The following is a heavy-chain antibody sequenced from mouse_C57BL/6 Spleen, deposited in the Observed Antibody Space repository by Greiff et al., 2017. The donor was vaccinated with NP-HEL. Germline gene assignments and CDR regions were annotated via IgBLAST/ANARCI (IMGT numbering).Heavy chain of an antibody. D-gene: IGHD1-1*01. Sequence: QVQLQQPGAELVRPGSSVKLSCKASGYTFTSYWMHWVKQRPIQGLEWIGNIDPSDSETHYNQKFKDKATLTVDKSSSTAYMQLSSLTSEDSAVYYCARSTGFTTVVYTGGYAMDYWGQGTSVTVSS. J-gene: IGHJ4*01. V-gene: IGHV1-52*01. CDR1: GYTFTSYW. CDR3: ARSTGFTTVVYTGGYAMDY. CDR2: IDPSDSET.